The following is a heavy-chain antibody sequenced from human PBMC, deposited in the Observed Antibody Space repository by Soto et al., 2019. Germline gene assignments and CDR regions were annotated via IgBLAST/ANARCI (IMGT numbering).Heavy chain of an antibody. J-gene: IGHJ6*02. D-gene: IGHD2-2*01. Sequence: GGSLRLSCAASGFTFSSYGMHWVRQAPGKGLEWVAVIWYDGSNKYYADSVKGRFTISRDNSKNTLYLQMNSLRAEDTAVYYCARDRGCSSTCCFLYYYYYGMDVRGQGPTVTVSS. CDR1: GFTFSSYG. CDR2: IWYDGSNK. V-gene: IGHV3-33*01. CDR3: ARDRGCSSTCCFLYYYYYGMDV.